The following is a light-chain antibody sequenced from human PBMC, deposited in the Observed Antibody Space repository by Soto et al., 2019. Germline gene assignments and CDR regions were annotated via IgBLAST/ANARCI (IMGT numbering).Light chain of an antibody. CDR1: QSVNSDY. Sequence: EIVLTQSPGTLSLFPGERATLSCRATQSVNSDYLAWYQQKPGQAPRLLIYIASRRATGIPDRFSGGGSGTDFTLTINRLEPEDFAVYYWPQYGTSPWTFGQGTKVEIK. CDR3: PQYGTSPWT. CDR2: IAS. J-gene: IGKJ1*01. V-gene: IGKV3-20*01.